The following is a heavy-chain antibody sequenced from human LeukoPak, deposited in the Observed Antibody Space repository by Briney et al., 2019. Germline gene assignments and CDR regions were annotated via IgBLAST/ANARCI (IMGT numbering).Heavy chain of an antibody. D-gene: IGHD3-3*01. CDR1: GGSISSGSYY. CDR2: IYTSGST. Sequence: SETLSLTCTVSGGSISSGSYYWSWIRQPAGKGLEWIGRIYTSGSTNYNPSLKSRVTISVDTSKNQFSLKLSSVTAADTAVYYCATKYYDFWSGYYTDYWGQGTLVTVSS. J-gene: IGHJ4*02. V-gene: IGHV4-61*02. CDR3: ATKYYDFWSGYYTDY.